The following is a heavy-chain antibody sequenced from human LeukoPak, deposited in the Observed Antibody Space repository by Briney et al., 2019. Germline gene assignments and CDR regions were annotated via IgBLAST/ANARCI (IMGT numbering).Heavy chain of an antibody. CDR3: ARDPPYCSSTTCFDY. D-gene: IGHD2-2*01. V-gene: IGHV3-48*01. CDR2: ISSSSSTI. Sequence: PGGSLRLSCAASGFTFSTYSMNWVRQAPGKELEWVSYISSSSSTIYYADSVKGRFTISRDNAKNSLYLQMNSLRGEDTAVYYCARDPPYCSSTTCFDYWGQGTLVTVSS. J-gene: IGHJ4*02. CDR1: GFTFSTYS.